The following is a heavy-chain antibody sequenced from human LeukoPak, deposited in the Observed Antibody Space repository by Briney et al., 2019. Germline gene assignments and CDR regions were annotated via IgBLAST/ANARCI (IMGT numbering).Heavy chain of an antibody. V-gene: IGHV3-23*01. CDR2: ISGSGGST. CDR1: GFTFSSYG. CDR3: ASPKTPSGSYGDFDY. D-gene: IGHD1-26*01. Sequence: GGSLRLSCAASGFTFSSYGMSWVRQAPGKGLEWVSGISGSGGSTYYADSVKGRFTISRDNSKNTLDLQMNSLRAEDTAVYYCASPKTPSGSYGDFDYWGQGTLVTVSS. J-gene: IGHJ4*02.